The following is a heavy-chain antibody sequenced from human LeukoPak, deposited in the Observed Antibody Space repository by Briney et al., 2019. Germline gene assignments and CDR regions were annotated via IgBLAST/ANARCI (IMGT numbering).Heavy chain of an antibody. V-gene: IGHV3-7*01. CDR3: AGSTVTTNY. CDR2: IKHDGSEK. CDR1: GFTLSTYW. J-gene: IGHJ4*02. D-gene: IGHD4-17*01. Sequence: GGSLRLSCVVSGFTLSTYWMTWVRQAPGKGLEWVANIKHDGSEKHYVNSVKGRFTISRDNAKNLVYLQMNSLRGEDTAVYYCAGSTVTTNYWGQGALVTVSS.